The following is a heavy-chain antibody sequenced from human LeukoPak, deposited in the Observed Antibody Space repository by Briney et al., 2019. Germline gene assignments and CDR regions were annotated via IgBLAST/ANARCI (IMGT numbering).Heavy chain of an antibody. D-gene: IGHD6-13*01. CDR2: ISSNGGST. J-gene: IGHJ6*04. CDR1: GFTFSSYA. Sequence: GGSLRLSCPASGFTFSSYAMHWVRQAPGKRLEYVSGISSNGGSTYYADSVKGRFTISRDNSKNTLYLQMSSLRAEDTAVYYCVKDQGYSSSWSYAMDVWGKGTTVIVSS. CDR3: VKDQGYSSSWSYAMDV. V-gene: IGHV3-64D*06.